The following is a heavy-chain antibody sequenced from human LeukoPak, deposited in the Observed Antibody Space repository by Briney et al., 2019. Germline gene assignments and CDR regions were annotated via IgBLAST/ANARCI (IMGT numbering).Heavy chain of an antibody. CDR2: IGGSSGFT. Sequence: PGGSLRLSCAASGFAFSFYAMSWLRQPPGKGLEWVSAIGGSSGFTYYADSVKGRFTISRDNSKNMLYLQMNSLRAEDTALYYCARPSSGWYVGYSWGQGTLVTVSP. D-gene: IGHD6-19*01. CDR3: ARPSSGWYVGYS. CDR1: GFAFSFYA. J-gene: IGHJ4*02. V-gene: IGHV3-23*01.